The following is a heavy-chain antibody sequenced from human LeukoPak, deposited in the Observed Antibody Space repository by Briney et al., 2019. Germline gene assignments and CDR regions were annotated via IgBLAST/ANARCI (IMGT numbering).Heavy chain of an antibody. CDR1: GFTVSSND. CDR3: ARVVDHDYGDYYLDY. Sequence: PGGSLRLSCAASGFTVSSNDMSWVRQAPGKGLECISFIYSGGSTDYAESVKGRLTISRDNSKNTLYLQMNSLRDEDTAVYYCARVVDHDYGDYYLDYWGQGTLVTVSS. J-gene: IGHJ4*02. V-gene: IGHV3-53*01. D-gene: IGHD4-17*01. CDR2: IYSGGST.